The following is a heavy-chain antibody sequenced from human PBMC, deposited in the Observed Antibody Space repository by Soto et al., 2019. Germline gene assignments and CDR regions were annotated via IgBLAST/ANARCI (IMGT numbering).Heavy chain of an antibody. D-gene: IGHD3-16*01. Sequence: SGGSLKLSCASSGFIFAAHAMSWVRQAPGKGLEWVSAINWIGGSTNYADSMKGRFTISRDNAKNSLYLQMSSLRAEDTALYYCARHGGTPDLYFDYWGQGT. CDR3: ARHGGTPDLYFDY. V-gene: IGHV3-20*04. CDR2: INWIGGST. CDR1: GFIFAAHA. J-gene: IGHJ4*02.